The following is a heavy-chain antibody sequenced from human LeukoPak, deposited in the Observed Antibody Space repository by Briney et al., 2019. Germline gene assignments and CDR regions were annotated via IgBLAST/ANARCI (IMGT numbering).Heavy chain of an antibody. CDR1: GFTFSSYS. CDR2: IGTTSNSM. CDR3: AREGITAMADAWNDY. V-gene: IGHV3-21*01. J-gene: IGHJ4*02. D-gene: IGHD5-18*01. Sequence: GGSLRLSCAASGFTFSSYSMTWVRQAPGKGLEWVSSIGTTSNSMYYADSLKGRFTISRDNAESSLYLQMNSLRVEDAAVYFCAREGITAMADAWNDYWGQGTLVTVSS.